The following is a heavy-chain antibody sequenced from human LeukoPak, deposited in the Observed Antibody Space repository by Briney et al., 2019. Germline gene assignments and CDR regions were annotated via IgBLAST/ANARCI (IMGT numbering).Heavy chain of an antibody. D-gene: IGHD6-19*01. CDR3: ARSSIAVAGNYYFDY. Sequence: SETLSLTCTVSGGSISFYYWSWIRQPPGKGLEWIGFIYYSGSTNYNPSLKSRVTISVDTSKNQFSLKLSSVTAADTAVYYCARSSIAVAGNYYFDYWGQGTLVTVSS. J-gene: IGHJ4*02. CDR2: IYYSGST. V-gene: IGHV4-59*01. CDR1: GGSISFYY.